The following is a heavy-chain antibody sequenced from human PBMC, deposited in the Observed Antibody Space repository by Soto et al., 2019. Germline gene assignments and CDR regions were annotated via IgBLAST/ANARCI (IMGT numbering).Heavy chain of an antibody. V-gene: IGHV3-30-3*01. CDR1: GFTFSSYA. CDR2: ISYDGSNK. CDR3: ARDGDCSGGSCYSRGGYFDY. D-gene: IGHD2-15*01. Sequence: QVQLVESGGGVVQPGRSLRLSCAASGFTFSSYAMHWLRQAPGKGLEWVAVISYDGSNKYYADSVKGRFTISRDNSKNTLYLQMNSLRAEDTAVYYCARDGDCSGGSCYSRGGYFDYWGQGTLVTVSS. J-gene: IGHJ4*02.